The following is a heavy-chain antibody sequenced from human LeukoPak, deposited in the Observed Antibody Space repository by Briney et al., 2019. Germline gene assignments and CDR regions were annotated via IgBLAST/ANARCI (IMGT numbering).Heavy chain of an antibody. V-gene: IGHV3-74*01. J-gene: IGHJ4*02. Sequence: GGSLRLSCAASGFTFSNYWMHWVRQAPGKGLVWVARINSDGSDTKYADSVKGRITISRDNAKNSLYLQMNSLSVEDTAVYFCARSPATGTTDFWGQGTLVTVSS. CDR3: ARSPATGTTDF. CDR2: INSDGSDT. CDR1: GFTFSNYW. D-gene: IGHD1-7*01.